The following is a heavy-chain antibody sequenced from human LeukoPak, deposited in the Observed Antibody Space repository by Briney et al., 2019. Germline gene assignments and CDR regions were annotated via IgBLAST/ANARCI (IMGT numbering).Heavy chain of an antibody. J-gene: IGHJ4*02. D-gene: IGHD2-2*01. CDR1: GFTFSSYA. CDR2: ISGSGGST. CDR3: AKGRGYCSSTRCFVLDY. V-gene: IGHV3-23*01. Sequence: GGSLRLSCAASGFTFSSYAMSWVRQAPGKGLEWVSAISGSGGSTYYADSVKGRFTISRDNSKNTLYLQMNSLRAEDTAVYYCAKGRGYCSSTRCFVLDYWGQGTLVTVSS.